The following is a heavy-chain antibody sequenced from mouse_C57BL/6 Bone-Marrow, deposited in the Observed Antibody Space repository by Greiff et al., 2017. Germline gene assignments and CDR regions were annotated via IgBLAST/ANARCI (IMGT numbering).Heavy chain of an antibody. V-gene: IGHV1-39*01. J-gene: IGHJ4*01. Sequence: VQLKESGPELVKPGASVKISCKASGYSFTDYNMNWVKQSNGKSLEWIGVINPNYGTTSYNQKFKGKATLTVDQSSSTAYMQLNSLTSEDSAVYYCARETTTVVATNYYAMDYWGQGTSVTVSS. CDR1: GYSFTDYN. D-gene: IGHD1-1*01. CDR3: ARETTTVVATNYYAMDY. CDR2: INPNYGTT.